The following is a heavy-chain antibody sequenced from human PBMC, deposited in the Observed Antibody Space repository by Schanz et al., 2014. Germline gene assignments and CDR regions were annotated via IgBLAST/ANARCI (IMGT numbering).Heavy chain of an antibody. D-gene: IGHD1-1*01. CDR2: VFPIGIT. Sequence: QVQLQESGPGLVKPSQTLSLTCTVSGGSIRSGTYYWSWIRQPAGKALEWVGRVFPIGITNYNPSLKSRVTISLDTSKNQFSLTLTSLTAADTAVYYCARDTTWRLDLWGRGTLVTVSS. J-gene: IGHJ2*01. CDR3: ARDTTWRLDL. V-gene: IGHV4-61*02. CDR1: GGSIRSGTYY.